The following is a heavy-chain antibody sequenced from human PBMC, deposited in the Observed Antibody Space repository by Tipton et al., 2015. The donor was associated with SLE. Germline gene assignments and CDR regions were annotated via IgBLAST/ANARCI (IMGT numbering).Heavy chain of an antibody. Sequence: LRLSCTVSGGSISSYYGSWIRQPPGKGLEWIGYIFYSGSTNYNPSLKSRVTISVDTSKNQFSLKLSSVTAADTAVYYCARFRDRFDYWGQGTLVTVSS. CDR1: GGSISSYY. J-gene: IGHJ4*02. V-gene: IGHV4-59*01. D-gene: IGHD5-24*01. CDR2: IFYSGST. CDR3: ARFRDRFDY.